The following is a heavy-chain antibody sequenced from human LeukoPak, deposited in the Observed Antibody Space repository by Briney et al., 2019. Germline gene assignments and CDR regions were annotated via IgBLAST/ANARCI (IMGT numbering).Heavy chain of an antibody. D-gene: IGHD6-13*01. V-gene: IGHV1-8*01. Sequence: APVKVSCKASGYTFTSYDINWVRQATGQGLEWMGWMNPNSGNTGYAQKFQGRVTMTRNTSISTAYMELSSLRSEDTAVYYCARGKTPYSSSWYEFRGWGQGTLVTVSS. CDR2: MNPNSGNT. J-gene: IGHJ4*02. CDR3: ARGKTPYSSSWYEFRG. CDR1: GYTFTSYD.